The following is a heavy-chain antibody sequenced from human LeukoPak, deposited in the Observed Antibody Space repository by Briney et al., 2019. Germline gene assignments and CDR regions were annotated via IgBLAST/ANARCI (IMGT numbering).Heavy chain of an antibody. V-gene: IGHV4-30-4*08. CDR2: IYYSGST. J-gene: IGHJ4*02. CDR1: GGSISSTSYY. D-gene: IGHD4-17*01. CDR3: ARDAKAYGDSRFDY. Sequence: SETLSLTCTVSGGSISSTSYYWGWIRQPPGKGLEWIGYIYYSGSTYYNPSLKSRVTISVDTSKNQFSLKLSSVTAADTAVYYCARDAKAYGDSRFDYWGQGTLVTVSS.